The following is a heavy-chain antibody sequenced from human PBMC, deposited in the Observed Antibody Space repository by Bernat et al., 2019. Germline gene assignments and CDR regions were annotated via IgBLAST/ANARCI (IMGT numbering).Heavy chain of an antibody. D-gene: IGHD4-17*01. CDR2: IHSDGKT. CDR1: GLTVSTNY. CDR3: ARDPGYGDPVGY. V-gene: IGHV3-53*01. J-gene: IGHJ4*02. Sequence: EVQLVESGGGLMQPGGSLRLSCAASGLTVSTNYMSWVRRAPGKGLEWVSVIHSDGKTYYADSVRGRFTISRDNSENTVYLQMNSLRVEDTAVYFCARDPGYGDPVGYWGQGTPVTVSS.